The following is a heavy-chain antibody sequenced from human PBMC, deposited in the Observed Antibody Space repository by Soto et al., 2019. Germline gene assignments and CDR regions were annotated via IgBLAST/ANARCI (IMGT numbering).Heavy chain of an antibody. J-gene: IGHJ4*02. Sequence: QVQLVQSGAEVKKPGSSVKVSCKASGGTFSSYTISWVRQAPGQGLEWMGRIIPILGIANYAQKFQGRVTITADKSTSTAYMELSSLRSEDTAVYSCVWPQLGYDYWGQGTLVTVSS. CDR1: GGTFSSYT. CDR3: VWPQLGYDY. D-gene: IGHD6-13*01. V-gene: IGHV1-69*02. CDR2: IIPILGIA.